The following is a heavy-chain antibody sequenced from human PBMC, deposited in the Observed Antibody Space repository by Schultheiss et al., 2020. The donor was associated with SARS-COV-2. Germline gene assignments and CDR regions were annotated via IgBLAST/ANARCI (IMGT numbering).Heavy chain of an antibody. V-gene: IGHV4-30-2*01. J-gene: IGHJ4*02. CDR1: GGSITSGGYS. CDR3: ARNGYGYPLDY. CDR2: IHHSGSA. Sequence: SETLSLTCVVSGGSITSGGYSWSWIRQPPGKDLEWIGYIHHSGSADYNPSLKSRVTISADRSKNQFSLKLSSVTAADTAVYYCARNGYGYPLDYWGQGTLVTVSS. D-gene: IGHD5-18*01.